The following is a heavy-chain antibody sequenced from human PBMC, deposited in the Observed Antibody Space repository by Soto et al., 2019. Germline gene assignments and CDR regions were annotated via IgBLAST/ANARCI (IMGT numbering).Heavy chain of an antibody. CDR1: GFTFSSYW. J-gene: IGHJ5*02. Sequence: EVQLVESGGGLVQPGGSLRLTCAASGFTFSSYWMSWVRQAPGKGLEWVANIKQDGSEKYYVDSVKGRFSITRDNSKNPLYLQMNSLRDEDTAVYYCASMYYDFWSGVENWFDHWGQGTLVTVSS. CDR2: IKQDGSEK. V-gene: IGHV3-7*01. D-gene: IGHD3-3*01. CDR3: ASMYYDFWSGVENWFDH.